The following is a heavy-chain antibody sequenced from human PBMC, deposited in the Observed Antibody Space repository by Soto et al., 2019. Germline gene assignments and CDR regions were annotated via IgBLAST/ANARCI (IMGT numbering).Heavy chain of an antibody. Sequence: PSETLSLTCAVSGGSISSSNWWSWVRQPPGKGLEWIGEIYHSGSTNYNPSLKSRVTISVDKSKNQFSLKLSSVTAADTAVYYCARNGYSSSWFRFDPWGQGTLVTVS. J-gene: IGHJ5*02. V-gene: IGHV4-4*02. CDR3: ARNGYSSSWFRFDP. D-gene: IGHD6-13*01. CDR2: IYHSGST. CDR1: GGSISSSNW.